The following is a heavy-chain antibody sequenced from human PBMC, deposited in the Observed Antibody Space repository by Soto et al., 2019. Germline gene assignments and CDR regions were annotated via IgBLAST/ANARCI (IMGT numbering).Heavy chain of an antibody. CDR1: GFNFRLYE. CDR2: ISSSGLTT. CDR3: ARYGTRGDW. Sequence: GGSLRLSCQASGFNFRLYEMHWVRKAPGKGLEWVSYISSSGLTTYYADFAEGRFSISRDNAKDSLYLHLNSLRVGDTAVYYCARYGTRGDWWGLGTQVTVSS. D-gene: IGHD3-10*01. J-gene: IGHJ5*01. V-gene: IGHV3-48*03.